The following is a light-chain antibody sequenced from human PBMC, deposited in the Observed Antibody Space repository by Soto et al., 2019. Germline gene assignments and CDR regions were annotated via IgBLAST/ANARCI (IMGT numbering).Light chain of an antibody. CDR2: GAS. V-gene: IGKV3-20*01. CDR1: QSVSSSY. CDR3: QQYGSSPWT. J-gene: IGKJ1*01. Sequence: EVVVTQYPGTLSLSTGERATLSCRASQSVSSSYLAWYQQKPGQAPRLLIYGASSRATGIPDRFSGSGSGTDFTLTISRLEPEDFAVYYCQQYGSSPWTFGQGTKVDIK.